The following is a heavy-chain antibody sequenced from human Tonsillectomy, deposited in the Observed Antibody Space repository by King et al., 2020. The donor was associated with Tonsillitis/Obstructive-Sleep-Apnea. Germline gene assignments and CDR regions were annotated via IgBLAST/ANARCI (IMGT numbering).Heavy chain of an antibody. CDR3: ARPDIFMVTFDY. V-gene: IGHV4-39*01. D-gene: IGHD5-18*01. CDR2: IYYSGSI. Sequence: QLQESGPGLVKPSETLSLTCTVSGGSISSSSYYWGWIRQPPGKGLEWIGSIYYSGSIYYNPSLKSRVTISVDTSKNRFSLKLSSVTAADTAVYYCARPDIFMVTFDYWGQGTLVTVSS. CDR1: GGSISSSSYY. J-gene: IGHJ4*02.